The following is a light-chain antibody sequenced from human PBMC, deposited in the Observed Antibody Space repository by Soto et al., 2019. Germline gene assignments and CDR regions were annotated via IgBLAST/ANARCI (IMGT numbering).Light chain of an antibody. J-gene: IGKJ3*01. Sequence: DIVVTQSPDSLAVSLGDRATINCRSSQSVLFRSDNKNHIAWYQHKAGQPPKLLIYWASTRESGVPDRFSGSGSGTDFTLPISRLQAADVAVYYCQQHYSIPFTFGPGTKVDIK. CDR2: WAS. CDR1: QSVLFRSDNKNH. CDR3: QQHYSIPFT. V-gene: IGKV4-1*01.